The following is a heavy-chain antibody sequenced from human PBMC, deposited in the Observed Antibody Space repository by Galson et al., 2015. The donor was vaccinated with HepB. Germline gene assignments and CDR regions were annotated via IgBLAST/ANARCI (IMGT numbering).Heavy chain of an antibody. CDR2: ISYDGSTT. Sequence: SLRLSCAASGFSFSSHAMHWFRQAPGKGLEWVTLISYDGSTTYYADSVKGRFTISRDNPKNTLFLQMNSLGPEDTAIYYRVGEVGSRSFDSWGQGTLVTVSS. D-gene: IGHD3-10*01. CDR1: GFSFSSHA. CDR3: VGEVGSRSFDS. V-gene: IGHV3-30*04. J-gene: IGHJ4*02.